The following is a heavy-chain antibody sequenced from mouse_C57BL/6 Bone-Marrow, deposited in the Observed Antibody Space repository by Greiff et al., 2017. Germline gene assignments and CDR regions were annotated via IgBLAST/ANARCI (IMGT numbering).Heavy chain of an antibody. Sequence: EVHLVESGGGLVQPGGSLKLSCAASGFTFSDYYMYWVRQTPEKRLEWVAYISNGGGSTYYPDTVKGRFTISRDNAKNTLYLQMSRLKSEDTAMYYCARQVYDGLVDWGQGTTLTVSS. CDR2: ISNGGGST. J-gene: IGHJ2*01. D-gene: IGHD2-3*01. V-gene: IGHV5-12*01. CDR1: GFTFSDYY. CDR3: ARQVYDGLVD.